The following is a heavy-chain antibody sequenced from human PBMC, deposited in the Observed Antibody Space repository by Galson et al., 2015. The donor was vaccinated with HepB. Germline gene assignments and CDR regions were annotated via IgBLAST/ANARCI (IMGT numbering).Heavy chain of an antibody. V-gene: IGHV5-51*01. CDR1: GCSFTSYW. CDR2: IYPGDSDT. J-gene: IGHJ3*02. D-gene: IGHD1-26*01. Sequence: QSGAEVKKPGESLKISCKGSGCSFTSYWIGWVRQMPGKGLEWMGIIYPGDSDTRYSPSFQGQVTISADKSISTAYLQWSSLKASDTAMYYCASTDRTGLSGSYYVDAFDIWGQGTMVTVSS. CDR3: ASTDRTGLSGSYYVDAFDI.